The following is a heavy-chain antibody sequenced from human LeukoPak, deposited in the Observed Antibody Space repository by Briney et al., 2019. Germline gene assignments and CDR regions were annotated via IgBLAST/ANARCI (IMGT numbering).Heavy chain of an antibody. Sequence: PSETLSLTCAVYGGSFSGYYWSWIRQHPGKGLECIGYIYYSGSTYYNPSLKSRITISVDTSKNQFSLKLSSVTAADTAVYYCARGVDTAMVAYFDYWGQGTLVTVSS. V-gene: IGHV4-31*11. CDR1: GGSFSGYY. J-gene: IGHJ4*02. D-gene: IGHD5-18*01. CDR2: IYYSGST. CDR3: ARGVDTAMVAYFDY.